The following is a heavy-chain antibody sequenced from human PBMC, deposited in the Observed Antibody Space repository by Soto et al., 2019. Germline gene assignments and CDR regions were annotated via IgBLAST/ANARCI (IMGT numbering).Heavy chain of an antibody. CDR3: ARASFTMVRGVALYYYYGMDV. CDR2: IIPIFGTA. J-gene: IGHJ6*02. CDR1: GGTFSSYA. Sequence: QVQLVQSGAEVKKPGSSVKVSCKASGGTFSSYAISWVRQAPGHGLEWMGGIIPIFGTANYAQKFQGRVTITADESTSTAYMELSRLRSEDTAVYYCARASFTMVRGVALYYYYGMDVWGQGTKVTVSS. V-gene: IGHV1-69*19. D-gene: IGHD3-10*01.